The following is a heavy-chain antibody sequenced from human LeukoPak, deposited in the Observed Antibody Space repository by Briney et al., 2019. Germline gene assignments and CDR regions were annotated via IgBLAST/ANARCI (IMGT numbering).Heavy chain of an antibody. CDR3: ARDGRYGMIVKVPYWYFDL. CDR2: IKKDGSEK. CDR1: GFTFSNNW. V-gene: IGHV3-7*01. D-gene: IGHD2/OR15-2a*01. Sequence: GGSLRLSCAASGFTFSNNWMSWVRQAPGKGLEWVANIKKDGSEKYYVDSVKGRFTISRDNAKNSVYLQMNSLRVEDTAVYYCARDGRYGMIVKVPYWYFDLWGRGTLVTVSS. J-gene: IGHJ2*01.